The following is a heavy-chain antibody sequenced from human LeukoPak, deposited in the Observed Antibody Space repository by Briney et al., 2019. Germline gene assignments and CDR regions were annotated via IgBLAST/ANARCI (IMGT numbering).Heavy chain of an antibody. CDR1: GGTFSSYA. CDR3: ARRSTRTTDRSYYYYMDV. CDR2: IIPIFGTA. Sequence: ASVKVSCKASGGTFSSYAISWVRQALGQGLEWMGGIIPIFGTANYAQKFQGRVTITADESTSTAYMELSSLRSEDTAVYYCARRSTRTTDRSYYYYMDVWGKGTTVTVSS. J-gene: IGHJ6*03. D-gene: IGHD4-11*01. V-gene: IGHV1-69*13.